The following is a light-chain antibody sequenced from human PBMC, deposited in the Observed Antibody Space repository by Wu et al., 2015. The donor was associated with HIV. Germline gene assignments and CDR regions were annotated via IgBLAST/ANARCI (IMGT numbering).Light chain of an antibody. V-gene: IGKV1-39*01. CDR2: GAS. Sequence: DIQMTQSPSSLSASVGDRVTIACRASQSISNYLNWYQQKPGKAPKLLIYGASTLQSGVPSRFSGSGSGTDFTLTITNLQPEDFTTYYCQHRYSAPFTFGPGTKVDTK. CDR1: QSISNY. CDR3: QHRYSAPFT. J-gene: IGKJ3*01.